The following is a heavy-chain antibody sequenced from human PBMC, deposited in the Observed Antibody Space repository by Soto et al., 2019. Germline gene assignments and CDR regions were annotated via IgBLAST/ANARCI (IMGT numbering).Heavy chain of an antibody. J-gene: IGHJ4*02. CDR1: GFAFSNYW. CDR2: IKQDGSDK. D-gene: IGHD3-10*01. Sequence: GGSLRLSCAASGFAFSNYWMTWVRQAPGEGLEWVGNIKQDGSDKYYGDSVKGRFSISRDNAKNSLYPQMNSLRAEDTAVYYCARDYYASGSHDHWGQGTLVTVSS. V-gene: IGHV3-7*01. CDR3: ARDYYASGSHDH.